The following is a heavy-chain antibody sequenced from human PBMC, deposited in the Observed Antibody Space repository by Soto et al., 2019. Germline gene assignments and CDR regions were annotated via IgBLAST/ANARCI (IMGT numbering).Heavy chain of an antibody. J-gene: IGHJ6*02. D-gene: IGHD2-2*01. Sequence: QVQLVQSGAEVKKPGSSVKVSCKASGGTFSSYAISWVRQAPGQGLEWMGGIIPIFGTANYAQKFQGRVTITADESTSTAYMGRSSLRSEDTAVYYCATVVPAATLKDYYSFGMDVWGQGTTVTVSS. CDR1: GGTFSSYA. V-gene: IGHV1-69*01. CDR2: IIPIFGTA. CDR3: ATVVPAATLKDYYSFGMDV.